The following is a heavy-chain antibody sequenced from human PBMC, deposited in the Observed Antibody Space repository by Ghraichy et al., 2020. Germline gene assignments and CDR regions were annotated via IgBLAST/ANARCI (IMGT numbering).Heavy chain of an antibody. CDR3: VRDHQWWSCD. J-gene: IGHJ4*02. V-gene: IGHV3-7*01. CDR1: GFTFESHW. D-gene: IGHD2-15*01. CDR2: IDRDGSAK. Sequence: GESLNISCATSGFTFESHWMCWVRQAPGKGLEWVAHIDRDGSAKNYVGSVRGRFTISRENAKNSLHLQMNSLTAEDRDGYYCVRDHQWWSCDWGQGTLVTVSS.